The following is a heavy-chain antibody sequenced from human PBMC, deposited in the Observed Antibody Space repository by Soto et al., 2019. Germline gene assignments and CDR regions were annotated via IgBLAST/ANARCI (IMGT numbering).Heavy chain of an antibody. D-gene: IGHD3-10*01. CDR1: GGSLRSYY. V-gene: IGHV4-59*08. CDR3: ARQGFGELHGLVDV. Sequence: QVQLQESGPRLVKPSETLSLTCTVSGGSLRSYYCSWFRQPPGKGLEWVGYINYSGGTFYNPSLTSRATRPVDPSTNQYSLMVTSVTATDTAVYYCARQGFGELHGLVDVWGQGTTVTVSS. CDR2: INYSGGT. J-gene: IGHJ6*02.